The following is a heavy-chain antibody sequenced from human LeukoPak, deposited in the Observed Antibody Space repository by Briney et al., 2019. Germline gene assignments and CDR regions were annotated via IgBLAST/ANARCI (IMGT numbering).Heavy chain of an antibody. CDR2: IDWDGDK. CDR1: GFSLSTSGMC. J-gene: IGHJ6*03. V-gene: IGHV2-70*11. Sequence: SGPALVKPTQTLTLTCTFSGFSLSTSGMCVSWIRQPPGKALEWLARIDWDGDKYYSTSLKTRLAVSKVTSNNQVALTMTNVDPVDTATYYCAQSRAGEIGTTRRVYYYYYMDVWGQGTTVTVSS. CDR3: AQSRAGEIGTTRRVYYYYYMDV. D-gene: IGHD1-7*01.